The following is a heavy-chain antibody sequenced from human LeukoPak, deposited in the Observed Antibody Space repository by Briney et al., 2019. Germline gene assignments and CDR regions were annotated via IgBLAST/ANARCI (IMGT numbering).Heavy chain of an antibody. V-gene: IGHV3-30-3*01. CDR3: GRGSVGFGELNY. CDR2: ISYEGSNK. CDR1: GFTFSSYA. J-gene: IGHJ4*02. D-gene: IGHD3-10*01. Sequence: GGSLRLSCAASGFTFSSYAMHWVRQAPGKGLEWVAVISYEGSNKLYADSVKGRFTISRDNSKNTVYLQMNSLRIEDTAVYYCGRGSVGFGELNYWGQGTLVTVSS.